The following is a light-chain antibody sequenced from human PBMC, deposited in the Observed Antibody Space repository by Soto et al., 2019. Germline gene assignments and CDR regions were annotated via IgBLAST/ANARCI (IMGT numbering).Light chain of an antibody. Sequence: DIQMTQSPSTLSVSVLDIVTITFLASQTISSWLAWYQQKPGKDTKLLIYKASTLKSGVPSRFSGSGSGTEFTLTISSLQPDDFATYYCQHYNSYSEEFGQGTKVDIK. J-gene: IGKJ1*01. V-gene: IGKV1-5*03. CDR3: QHYNSYSEE. CDR1: QTISSW. CDR2: KAS.